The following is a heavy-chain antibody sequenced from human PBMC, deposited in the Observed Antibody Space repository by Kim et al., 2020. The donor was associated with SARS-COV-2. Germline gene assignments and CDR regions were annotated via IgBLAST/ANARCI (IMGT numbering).Heavy chain of an antibody. CDR3: ARPWRSSSWSDAFDI. CDR1: GFTFSSYW. V-gene: IGHV3-74*01. Sequence: GGSLRLSCAASGFTFSSYWMHWVRQAPGKGLVWVSRINSDGSSTSYADSVKGRFTISRDNAKNTLYLQMNSLRAEDTAVYYCARPWRSSSWSDAFDIWGQGTMVTVSS. J-gene: IGHJ3*02. D-gene: IGHD6-13*01. CDR2: INSDGSST.